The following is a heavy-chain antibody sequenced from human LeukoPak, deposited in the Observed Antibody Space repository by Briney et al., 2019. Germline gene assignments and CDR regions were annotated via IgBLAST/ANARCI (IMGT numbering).Heavy chain of an antibody. CDR3: ARGDCSGGSCYSTGLFDY. Sequence: PSETLSLTCAVYGGSISSGSYYWSWIRQPPGKGLEWIGYIYYDGTTNYNPSLKSRVTISVDTSKNQFSLKLSSVTAADTAVYYCARGDCSGGSCYSTGLFDYWGQGTLVTVSS. V-gene: IGHV4-61*01. J-gene: IGHJ4*02. CDR1: GGSISSGSYY. CDR2: IYYDGTT. D-gene: IGHD2-15*01.